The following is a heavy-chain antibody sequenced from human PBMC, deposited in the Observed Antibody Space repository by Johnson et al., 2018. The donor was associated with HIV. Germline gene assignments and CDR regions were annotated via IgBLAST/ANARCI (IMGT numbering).Heavy chain of an antibody. CDR1: GFTFSDYY. D-gene: IGHD5-18*01. Sequence: VQLVESGGGLVKPGGSLRLSCAASGFTFSDYYMSWVRQAPGKGLEWVSVIYSGGSTYYADSVKGRFTISRDNSKNTLYLQMNSLRAEDTAVYYCARGGIRGYSYGPGAFDIWGQGTMVTVSS. CDR3: ARGGIRGYSYGPGAFDI. J-gene: IGHJ3*02. CDR2: IYSGGST. V-gene: IGHV3-66*01.